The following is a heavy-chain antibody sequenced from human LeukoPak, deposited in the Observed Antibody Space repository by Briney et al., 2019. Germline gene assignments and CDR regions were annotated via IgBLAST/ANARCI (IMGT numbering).Heavy chain of an antibody. Sequence: GASVKVSCKASGGTFSSYAISWVRQAPGQGLEWMGGIIPIFGTPKYAQKFQARASITADKSTSTAYMELSSLRSEDTAVYYCATWPHRPSHDFWSGPFDIWGQGTMVTVSS. J-gene: IGHJ3*02. CDR3: ATWPHRPSHDFWSGPFDI. CDR2: IIPIFGTP. V-gene: IGHV1-69*06. D-gene: IGHD3-3*01. CDR1: GGTFSSYA.